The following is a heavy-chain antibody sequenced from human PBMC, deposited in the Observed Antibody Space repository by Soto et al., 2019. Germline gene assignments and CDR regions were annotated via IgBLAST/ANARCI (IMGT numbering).Heavy chain of an antibody. D-gene: IGHD3-9*01. J-gene: IGHJ3*02. CDR2: IIPIFGTA. CDR1: GGTFSSYA. CDR3: ATPYYDILTPDAFDI. Sequence: GASVKVSCKASGGTFSSYAISWVRQAPGQGLEWMGGIIPIFGTANYAQKFQGRVTITADNSKNTLYPQMNSLRAEDTAVYYCATPYYDILTPDAFDIWGQGTMVTVSS. V-gene: IGHV1-69*06.